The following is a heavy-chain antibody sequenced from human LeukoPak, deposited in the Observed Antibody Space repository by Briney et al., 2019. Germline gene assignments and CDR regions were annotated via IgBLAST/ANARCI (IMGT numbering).Heavy chain of an antibody. CDR3: AKDLIDNWFDP. J-gene: IGHJ5*02. Sequence: SGGSLRLSCAASGFTFSSYGMHWVRQSPGKGLECVAVIWYEGSNKYYADSEKGRFTISRDNSKNTLYLQMNSLRAEDTAVYYCAKDLIDNWFDPWGQGALVTVSS. CDR2: IWYEGSNK. D-gene: IGHD2-15*01. CDR1: GFTFSSYG. V-gene: IGHV3-33*06.